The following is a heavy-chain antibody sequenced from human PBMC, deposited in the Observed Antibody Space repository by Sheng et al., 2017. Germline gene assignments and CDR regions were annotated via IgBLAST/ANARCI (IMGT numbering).Heavy chain of an antibody. D-gene: IGHD2-2*02. CDR3: ARDRYCNNISCYTRSDRYFDF. V-gene: IGHV3-7*01. J-gene: IGHJ2*01. CDR1: GFSFNSYW. Sequence: EVQLVESGGDLVQPGGSLRLSCAASGFSFNSYWMSWVRQAPGKGLEWVANINQDGSEKYNVDSVKGRFTISRDNAKNSLYLQMNSLRAEDTAVYYCARDRYCNNISCYTRSDRYFDFXGRGTLVTVSS. CDR2: INQDGSEK.